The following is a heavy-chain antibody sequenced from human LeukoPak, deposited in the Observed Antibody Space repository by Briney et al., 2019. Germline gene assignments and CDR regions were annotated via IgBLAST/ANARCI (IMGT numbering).Heavy chain of an antibody. CDR1: GFTFSDYG. V-gene: IGHV3-23*01. Sequence: GGSLRLSCAASGFTFSDYGMSWVRQAPGKGLEWVSTISDGGSITYYADSVKGRFTISRDNSKNTLFLQMNSLRAEDTAVYYCARDQGSSWYYYYYYMDVWGKGTTVTVSS. CDR2: ISDGGSIT. D-gene: IGHD6-13*01. CDR3: ARDQGSSWYYYYYYMDV. J-gene: IGHJ6*03.